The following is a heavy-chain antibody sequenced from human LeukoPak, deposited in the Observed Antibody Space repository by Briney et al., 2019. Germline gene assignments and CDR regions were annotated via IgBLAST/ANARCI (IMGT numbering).Heavy chain of an antibody. CDR2: IKPDGSES. D-gene: IGHD3-3*01. CDR3: ARDTLSGVIIAPRMDV. CDR1: GFTFSSYW. Sequence: GGSLRLSCAASGFTFSSYWMSWVRQAPGKELEWVAIIKPDGSESYCVDSVEGRFTVSRDNTKNSLYLQMNSLRAEDTAVYYCARDTLSGVIIAPRMDVWGQGTTVTVSS. J-gene: IGHJ6*02. V-gene: IGHV3-7*01.